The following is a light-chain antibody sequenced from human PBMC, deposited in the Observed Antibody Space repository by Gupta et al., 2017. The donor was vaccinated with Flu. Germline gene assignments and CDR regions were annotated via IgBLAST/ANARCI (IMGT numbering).Light chain of an antibody. J-gene: IGLJ3*02. Sequence: QRVTISCSGSNSNIGSNPVNWYQHLPGTAPRLLIYSNNERPSGVPDRFSGSKSGTSASLAISGLQSEDEADYYCAAWDDSRSGVFGGGTKLTVL. V-gene: IGLV1-44*01. CDR3: AAWDDSRSGV. CDR1: NSNIGSNP. CDR2: SNN.